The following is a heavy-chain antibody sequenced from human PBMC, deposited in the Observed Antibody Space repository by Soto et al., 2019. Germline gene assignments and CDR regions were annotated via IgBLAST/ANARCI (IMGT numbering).Heavy chain of an antibody. J-gene: IGHJ6*02. CDR3: ARTNPTKYYLWGDYRREGMDV. Sequence: SVKVSCKASGGTFSAYAISWVRQAPGQGLEWMGGILPLSGTSNYTQRFQGRVTITADKSTSTAYMELSSLRSDDTAVYYCARTNPTKYYLWGDYRREGMDVWGQGTTVTVCS. D-gene: IGHD3-16*02. V-gene: IGHV1-69*06. CDR1: GGTFSAYA. CDR2: ILPLSGTS.